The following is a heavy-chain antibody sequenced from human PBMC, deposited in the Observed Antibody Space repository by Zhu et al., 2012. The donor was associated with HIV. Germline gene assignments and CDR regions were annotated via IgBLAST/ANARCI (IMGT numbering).Heavy chain of an antibody. J-gene: IGHJ4*02. CDR2: IYYSGST. CDR1: GGSINSNSYY. D-gene: IGHD2-2*01. Sequence: QVQLQESGPGLVKPSETLSLTCTVSGGSINSNSYYWGWIRQPPGKGLEWIGSIYYSGSTYYNPSLKSRVTISVDASKNQFSLKLSSVTAADTAVYYCARQEPSDIVVVPAWGQGTLVTRLL. V-gene: IGHV4-39*01. CDR3: ARQEPSDIVVVPA.